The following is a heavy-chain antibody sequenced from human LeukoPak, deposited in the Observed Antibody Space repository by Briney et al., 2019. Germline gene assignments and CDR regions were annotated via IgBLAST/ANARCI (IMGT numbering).Heavy chain of an antibody. D-gene: IGHD6-13*01. CDR2: INPNSGGT. Sequence: ASVKVSCKASGYTFTGYYMHWVRQAPGQGLEWMGWINPNSGGTNYAQKFQGRVTMTRDQSISTAYMELSRLGSDDTAVYYCARHRPGQQLAQTKIDYWGQGTLVTVSS. J-gene: IGHJ4*02. CDR3: ARHRPGQQLAQTKIDY. V-gene: IGHV1-2*02. CDR1: GYTFTGYY.